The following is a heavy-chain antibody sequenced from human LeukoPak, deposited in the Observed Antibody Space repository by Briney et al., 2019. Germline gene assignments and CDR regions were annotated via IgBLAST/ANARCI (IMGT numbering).Heavy chain of an antibody. V-gene: IGHV4-59*01. CDR3: ARQRQLVGKYYFDY. Sequence: SETLSLTCTVSGGSISSYYWSWIRQPPGKGLEWIGNIYYSGSTIYNPSLQSRVTMSVDTSKNQFSLNLTSVTAADTAVYYCARQRQLVGKYYFDYWGQGTLVTVSS. CDR2: IYYSGST. CDR1: GGSISSYY. D-gene: IGHD6-6*01. J-gene: IGHJ4*02.